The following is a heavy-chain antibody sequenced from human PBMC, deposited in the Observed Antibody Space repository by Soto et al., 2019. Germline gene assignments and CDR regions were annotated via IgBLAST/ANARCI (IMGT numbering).Heavy chain of an antibody. CDR3: ARVNPPLVLQLWLPPQAEDYYYYGMDV. V-gene: IGHV1-69*13. J-gene: IGHJ6*02. Sequence: GASVKVSCKASGGTFSSYAISWVRQAPGQELEWMGGIIPIFGTANYAQKFQGRVTITADESTSTAYMELSSLRSEDTAVYYCARVNPPLVLQLWLPPQAEDYYYYGMDVWGQGTTVTVSS. CDR2: IIPIFGTA. D-gene: IGHD5-18*01. CDR1: GGTFSSYA.